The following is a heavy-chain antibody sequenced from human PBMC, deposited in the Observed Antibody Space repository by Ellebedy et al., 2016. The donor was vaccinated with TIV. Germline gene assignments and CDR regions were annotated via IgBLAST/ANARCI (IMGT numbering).Heavy chain of an antibody. Sequence: GESLKISCSASGYTFSSYAIHWVRQAPGKGLHWVGVLTYDTSQERVIDSVRSGLTISRDSSKNRVHLQMSSLRVEDTAVYSCATQRDDFDHQPVDRWGQGTRVTVSS. CDR3: ATQRDDFDHQPVDR. V-gene: IGHV3-33*04. J-gene: IGHJ5*02. CDR2: LTYDTSQE. D-gene: IGHD2-2*01. CDR1: GYTFSSYA.